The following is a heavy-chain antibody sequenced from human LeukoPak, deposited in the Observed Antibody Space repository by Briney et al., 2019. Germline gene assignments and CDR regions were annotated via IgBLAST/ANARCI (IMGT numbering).Heavy chain of an antibody. Sequence: GGSLRLSCAASGFTFDEYNMHWVRQAPGKGLEWVSLISWDGGSTHYADSVKGRFTISRDNFKNTVHLQMNSLRAEDTAVYYCAKDATPYYWGQGTLVTVSS. V-gene: IGHV3-43*01. CDR2: ISWDGGST. D-gene: IGHD1-26*01. CDR1: GFTFDEYN. CDR3: AKDATPYY. J-gene: IGHJ4*02.